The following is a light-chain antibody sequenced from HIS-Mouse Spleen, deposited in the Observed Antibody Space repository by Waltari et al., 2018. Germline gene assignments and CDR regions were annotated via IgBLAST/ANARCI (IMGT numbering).Light chain of an antibody. CDR1: QGISSY. J-gene: IGKJ1*01. Sequence: DIQLTQSPSFLSASVGDRVTITRRASQGISSYLAWYQQKPGKATKLLIYAASTLQSGVPSRFSGSGSGTEFTLTISSLQPEDFATYYCQQLNSYPPTFGQGTKVEIK. V-gene: IGKV1-9*01. CDR3: QQLNSYPPT. CDR2: AAS.